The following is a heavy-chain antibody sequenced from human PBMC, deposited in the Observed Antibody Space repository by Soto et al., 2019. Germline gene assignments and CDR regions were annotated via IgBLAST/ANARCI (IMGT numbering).Heavy chain of an antibody. CDR3: ASSMDSSSWYNYYYYGMDV. Sequence: PGESLKISCKGSGYSFTSYWISWVRQMPGKGLEWMGRIDPSDPYTNYSPSFQGHVTISADKSISTAYLQWSSLKASDTAMYYCASSMDSSSWYNYYYYGMDVWGQGTTVTVSS. D-gene: IGHD6-13*01. CDR2: IDPSDPYT. CDR1: GYSFTSYW. J-gene: IGHJ6*02. V-gene: IGHV5-10-1*01.